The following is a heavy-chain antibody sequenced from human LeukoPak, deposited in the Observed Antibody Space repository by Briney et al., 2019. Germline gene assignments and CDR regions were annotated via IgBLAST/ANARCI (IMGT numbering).Heavy chain of an antibody. CDR1: GFTFSSYA. Sequence: GGSLRLSCAASGFTFSSYAMSWVRQAPGKGLEWVSAISGSGGSTYYADSVKGRFTISRDNSKNTLYLQMNSLRAEDTAVYYCAKDKIDGAGSGWYFGGVYFDYWGQGTLVTVSS. D-gene: IGHD6-19*01. J-gene: IGHJ4*02. V-gene: IGHV3-23*01. CDR3: AKDKIDGAGSGWYFGGVYFDY. CDR2: ISGSGGST.